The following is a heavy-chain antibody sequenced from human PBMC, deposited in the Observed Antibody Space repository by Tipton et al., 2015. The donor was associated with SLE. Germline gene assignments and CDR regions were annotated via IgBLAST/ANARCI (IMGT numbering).Heavy chain of an antibody. CDR3: AKDEWLGI. J-gene: IGHJ3*02. CDR1: GFTFSSYG. Sequence: SLRLSCAASGFTFSSYGMHWVRQAPGKGLGWVAFIRYDGSNKYYADPVKGRFTISRGNSKNTLYLQMNSLSAEDTAVYYCAKDEWLGIWGQGTMVTVSS. CDR2: IRYDGSNK. V-gene: IGHV3-30*02. D-gene: IGHD6-19*01.